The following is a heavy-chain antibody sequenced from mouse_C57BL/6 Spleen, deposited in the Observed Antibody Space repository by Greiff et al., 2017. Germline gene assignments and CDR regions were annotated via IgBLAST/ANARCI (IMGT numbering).Heavy chain of an antibody. J-gene: IGHJ2*01. CDR3: ARDGNYLYLDN. V-gene: IGHV14-2*01. Sequence: VQLQQSGAELVKPGASVKLSCTASGFNIKDYYMHWVKQRTEQGLEWIGRIDPEDGETKDAPKFQGKATITADTSSNTAYLQRSSLTSEDTAVYYCARDGNYLYLDNWGQGTTLTVSS. D-gene: IGHD2-1*01. CDR1: GFNIKDYY. CDR2: IDPEDGET.